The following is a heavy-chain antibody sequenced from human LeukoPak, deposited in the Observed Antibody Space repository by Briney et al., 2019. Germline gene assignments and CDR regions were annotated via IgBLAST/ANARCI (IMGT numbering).Heavy chain of an antibody. V-gene: IGHV4-59*01. J-gene: IGHJ5*02. Sequence: ETLSLTSTVSLGSTSIYYWSCIPHPPRGRVEWSWYIYYSGSTNYNPSLKSRVTMSVDTSKNQFSLKLDSVTAADTAVYYCARAPYYDFWSGYSDNYFDPWGEGTLVTVSS. CDR1: LGSTSIYY. D-gene: IGHD3-3*01. CDR3: ARAPYYDFWSGYSDNYFDP. CDR2: IYYSGST.